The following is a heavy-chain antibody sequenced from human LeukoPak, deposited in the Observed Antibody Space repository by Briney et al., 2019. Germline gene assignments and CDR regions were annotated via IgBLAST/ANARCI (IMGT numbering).Heavy chain of an antibody. CDR2: ISSSSSTI. V-gene: IGHV3-48*01. J-gene: IGHJ4*02. CDR1: GFTFSSYS. Sequence: GGSLRHSCAASGFTFSSYSMNWVRQAPGKGLEWVSYISSSSSTIYYADSVKGRFTISRDNAKNSLYLQMNSLRAEDTAVYYCARDIHGPNYSKFDYWGQGTLVTVSS. D-gene: IGHD4-11*01. CDR3: ARDIHGPNYSKFDY.